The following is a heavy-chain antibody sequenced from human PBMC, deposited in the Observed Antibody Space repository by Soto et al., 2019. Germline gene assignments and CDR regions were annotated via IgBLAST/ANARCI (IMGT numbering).Heavy chain of an antibody. J-gene: IGHJ6*02. CDR3: ATQGCGKLHGLVDV. D-gene: IGHD3-10*01. CDR2: VSKSGFT. V-gene: IGHV4-59*08. CDR1: SVSINSFTNHY. Sequence: QAQLQTSGPGLVKPSETLSLTCTVSSVSINSFTNHYCSWIRQPPGRGLGWVGHVSKSGFTKFNPSLSSRVTLSVDTSKNQFSLKLSSVTAADTALYFCATQGCGKLHGLVDVWGQGTTVTVSS.